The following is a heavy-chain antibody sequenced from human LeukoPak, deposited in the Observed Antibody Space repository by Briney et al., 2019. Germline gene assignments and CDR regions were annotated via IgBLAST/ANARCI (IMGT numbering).Heavy chain of an antibody. J-gene: IGHJ2*01. V-gene: IGHV4-59*01. Sequence: PSETLSLTCTVSGGSISSYYWSWIRQPPGKGLEWIGYIYYSGSTNYNPSLKSRVTISVDTSKNQFSLKLSSVTAADTAVYYCGRVTQFSPFVVVPPANCNFDLWGRGTLVTVSS. CDR3: GRVTQFSPFVVVPPANCNFDL. CDR1: GGSISSYY. CDR2: IYYSGST. D-gene: IGHD2-2*01.